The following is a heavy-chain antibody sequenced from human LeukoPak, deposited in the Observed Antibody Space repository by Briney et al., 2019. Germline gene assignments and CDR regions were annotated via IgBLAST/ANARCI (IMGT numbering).Heavy chain of an antibody. V-gene: IGHV1-46*01. CDR2: IDPNGGTT. Sequence: VASVKVSCKASGYSFSVYSIDWVRQAPGQGLEWVGTIDPNGGTTSLAQKFQGRVTLTRDMSTNTVSMELRSLRPEDTAVYFCAREGGTREYNGDTWRHFFDFWGQGTLVTVS. CDR3: AREGGTREYNGDTWRHFFDF. D-gene: IGHD4-17*01. CDR1: GYSFSVYS. J-gene: IGHJ4*02.